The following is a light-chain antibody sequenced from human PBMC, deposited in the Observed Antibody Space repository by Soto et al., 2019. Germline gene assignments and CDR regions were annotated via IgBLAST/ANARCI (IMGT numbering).Light chain of an antibody. V-gene: IGLV2-14*01. J-gene: IGLJ1*01. CDR2: EVT. CDR3: SSYTSSSTYV. CDR1: GSDVGAYKY. Sequence: QSVLTQPASVSGSPGQSITISCTGTGSDVGAYKYVSWYQQYSGKAPKLIIYEVTNRPSGVSNRFSGSKSGNTASLTISGLQAEDEADYYCSSYTSSSTYVFGTGTKLTVL.